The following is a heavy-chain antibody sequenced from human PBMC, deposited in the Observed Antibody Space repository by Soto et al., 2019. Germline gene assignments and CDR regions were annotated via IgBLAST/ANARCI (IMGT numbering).Heavy chain of an antibody. CDR2: IYYSGST. CDR3: ARGYDWFDP. V-gene: IGHV4-61*01. J-gene: IGHJ5*02. Sequence: SETLSLTCTVSGGSISSGNYYWSWIRQPPGKGLEWIGYIYYSGSTNYNPSLKSRVTISLDTSKNQFSLKVSSVTAADTAVYYCARGYDWFDPWGQGTLVTVSS. D-gene: IGHD5-12*01. CDR1: GGSISSGNYY.